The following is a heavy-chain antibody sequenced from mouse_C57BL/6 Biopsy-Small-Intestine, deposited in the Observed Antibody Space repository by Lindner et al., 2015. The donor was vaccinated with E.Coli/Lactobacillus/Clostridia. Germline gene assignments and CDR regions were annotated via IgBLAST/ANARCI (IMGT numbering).Heavy chain of an antibody. CDR2: INPKSGGT. Sequence: SVKVSCKASGYTFSEYYIHWLRQAPGQGPEWMGWINPKSGGTVYAQHFQGRVTMTRDTSISTVYMELSSLRSDDTAVYYCAREGNPAMVNLDHWGQGTLVTVSS. D-gene: IGHD2-1*01. CDR1: GYTFSEYY. J-gene: IGHJ4*01. CDR3: AREGNPAMVNLDH. V-gene: IGHV1-84*02.